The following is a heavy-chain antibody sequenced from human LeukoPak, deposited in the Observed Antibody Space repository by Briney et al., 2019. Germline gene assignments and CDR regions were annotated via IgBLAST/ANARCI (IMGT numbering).Heavy chain of an antibody. J-gene: IGHJ4*02. Sequence: GGSLRLSCAASGFTVSSNFMSWVRQTPEKGLEWVSVIYSDGSTYYADSVKGRFTISRDNSKNTLYLQMNSLRAGDSAVYYCARSGSGWFDFWGQGTLVTVSS. CDR2: IYSDGST. V-gene: IGHV3-53*01. CDR1: GFTVSSNF. CDR3: ARSGSGWFDF. D-gene: IGHD6-19*01.